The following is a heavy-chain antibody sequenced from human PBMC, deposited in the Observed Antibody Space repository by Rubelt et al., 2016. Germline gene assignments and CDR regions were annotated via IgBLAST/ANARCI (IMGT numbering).Heavy chain of an antibody. CDR1: GYTFTSYG. CDR2: ISAYNGNT. V-gene: IGHV1-18*01. Sequence: QVQLVQSGAEVKKPGASVKVSCKASGYTFTSYGISWVRQAPGQGLEWMGWISAYNGNTNYAQKLQGRLTMTTDTSTSTAYMGLRSLRSDDTAVYYCARDPTTRFTSTGWFDPWGQGTLVTVSS. CDR3: ARDPTTRFTSTGWFDP. D-gene: IGHD5-12*01. J-gene: IGHJ5*02.